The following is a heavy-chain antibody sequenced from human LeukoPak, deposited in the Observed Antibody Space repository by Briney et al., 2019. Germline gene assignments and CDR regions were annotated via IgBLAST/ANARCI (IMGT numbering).Heavy chain of an antibody. CDR3: PLELGEGFDY. V-gene: IGHV3-48*03. Sequence: TGGSLRLSCAASGFTFSSYEMNWVRQAPGKGLKWVSYISSSGSTIYYADSVKGRFTISRDNSKNTLYLQMNSLGAEDTAVYYCPLELGEGFDYWGQGTLVTVSS. D-gene: IGHD1-7*01. CDR1: GFTFSSYE. CDR2: ISSSGSTI. J-gene: IGHJ4*02.